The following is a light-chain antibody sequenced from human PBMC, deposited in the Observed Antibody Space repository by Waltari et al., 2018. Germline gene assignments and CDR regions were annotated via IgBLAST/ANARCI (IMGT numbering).Light chain of an antibody. Sequence: QSVLTQPPSASGTPGQRVTFSCSGTYSNIGNNVVNWYQQLPGKAPKLLIYRNDPRPSGVPDRFSGSKSGSSASLAIGGLQSDDEADYYCAAWDDSLNGHWVFGGGTKVTVL. CDR3: AAWDDSLNGHWV. V-gene: IGLV1-44*01. CDR1: YSNIGNNV. CDR2: RND. J-gene: IGLJ3*02.